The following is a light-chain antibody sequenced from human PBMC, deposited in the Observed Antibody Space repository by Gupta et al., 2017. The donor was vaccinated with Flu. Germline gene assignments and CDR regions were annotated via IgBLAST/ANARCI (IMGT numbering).Light chain of an antibody. CDR2: EAS. CDR1: QSVGSW. J-gene: IGKJ2*04. CDR3: QQDNNYGSS. Sequence: DIQMTQPPSTLSASVGDRVTITCRASQSVGSWLAWYLQKPGKAPKLLIYEASTLGSGVPSRFSGSGSGTEFTLTISSLQPDDLGTYYCQQDNNYGSSFGQGSKLEIK. V-gene: IGKV1-5*03.